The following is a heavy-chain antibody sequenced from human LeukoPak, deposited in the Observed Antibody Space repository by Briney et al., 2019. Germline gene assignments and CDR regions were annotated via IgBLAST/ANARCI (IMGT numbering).Heavy chain of an antibody. J-gene: IGHJ4*02. D-gene: IGHD3-22*01. V-gene: IGHV4-30-2*01. Sequence: PSQTLSLTCTVSGGSISSGGYYWSWIRQPPGKGLEWIGYIYHSGSTYYNPSLKSRVTISVDTSKNQFSLKLSSVTAADTAVYYCARRRSGYYLGLFDYWGQGTLVTVSS. CDR2: IYHSGST. CDR3: ARRRSGYYLGLFDY. CDR1: GGSISSGGYY.